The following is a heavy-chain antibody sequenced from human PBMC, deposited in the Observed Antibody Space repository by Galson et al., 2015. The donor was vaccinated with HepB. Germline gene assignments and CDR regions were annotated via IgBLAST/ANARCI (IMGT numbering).Heavy chain of an antibody. CDR1: GFTFSGSA. V-gene: IGHV3-73*01. D-gene: IGHD6-13*01. J-gene: IGHJ4*02. Sequence: SLRLSCAASGFTFSGSALHWVRPASGTGPEWVGHIGRKGVNYATKYVASLRGRFVISRDDSKNTAFLLMTRLRIEDTAVYYCVRMGDLAGYSSSWGQGTLVTVSS. CDR3: VRMGDLAGYSSS. CDR2: IGRKGVNYAT.